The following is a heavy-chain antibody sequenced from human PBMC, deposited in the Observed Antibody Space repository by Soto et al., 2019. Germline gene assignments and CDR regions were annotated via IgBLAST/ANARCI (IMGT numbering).Heavy chain of an antibody. Sequence: KSSETLSLTCTVSGGSISSGGYYWSWIRQHPGKGLEWIGYIYYSGSTYYNPSLKSRVTISVDTSKNQFSLKLSSVTAADTAVYYCARLEGWPHQTFFPHLDYWGQGTLVTVSS. CDR3: ARLEGWPHQTFFPHLDY. V-gene: IGHV4-31*03. CDR1: GGSISSGGYY. D-gene: IGHD3-3*02. J-gene: IGHJ4*02. CDR2: IYYSGST.